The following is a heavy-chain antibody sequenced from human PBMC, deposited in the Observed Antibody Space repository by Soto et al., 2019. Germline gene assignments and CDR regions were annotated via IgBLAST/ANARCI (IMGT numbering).Heavy chain of an antibody. CDR3: ARVRGYYYKSFDY. J-gene: IGHJ4*02. Sequence: GGSLRLSCAASGFTFDDYGMSWVRQAPGKGLEWVSGINWNGGRIGHADSVKGRFTISRDNAKNSLYLQMTSLRAEDTALYYCARVRGYYYKSFDYWGQGPLVTVSS. V-gene: IGHV3-20*04. D-gene: IGHD3-10*01. CDR2: INWNGGRI. CDR1: GFTFDDYG.